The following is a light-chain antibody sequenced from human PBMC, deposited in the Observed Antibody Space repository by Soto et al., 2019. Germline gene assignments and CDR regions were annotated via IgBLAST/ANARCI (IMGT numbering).Light chain of an antibody. CDR3: QQLSRYPLT. CDR1: QALSNY. J-gene: IGKJ4*01. CDR2: SAS. Sequence: DIQMTQSPSTLSGSVGDRVTITCRASQALSNYLAWYQQKPGKAPDLLIYSASTLHSGVPSRFSGSGSETEFSLTIRALQLEDFATYYCQQLSRYPLTFGGGTKVDIK. V-gene: IGKV1-9*01.